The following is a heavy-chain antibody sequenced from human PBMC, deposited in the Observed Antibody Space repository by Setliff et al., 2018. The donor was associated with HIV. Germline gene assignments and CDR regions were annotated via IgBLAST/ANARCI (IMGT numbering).Heavy chain of an antibody. D-gene: IGHD1-1*01. CDR2: ISYSGST. V-gene: IGHV4-59*01. J-gene: IGHJ4*02. CDR1: GGSLSSYY. Sequence: LSLTCTVSGGSLSSYYWSWIRQPPGKGLEWIGYISYSGSTNYNPSLKSRVTILVDTSKNHFSLKLTSVTAADTAVYYCARGPTRFYFDYWGQGTLVTVSS. CDR3: ARGPTRFYFDY.